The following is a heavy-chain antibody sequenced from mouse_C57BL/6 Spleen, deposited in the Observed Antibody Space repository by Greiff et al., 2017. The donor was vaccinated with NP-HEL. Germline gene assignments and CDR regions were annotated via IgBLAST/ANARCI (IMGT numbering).Heavy chain of an antibody. D-gene: IGHD2-4*01. CDR2: IRLKSDNYAT. J-gene: IGHJ4*01. Sequence: EVKVEESGGGLVQPGGSMKLSCVASGFTFSNYWMNWVRPSPEKGLEWVAQIRLKSDNYATHYAESVKGRFTISRDDSKSSVYLQMNNLRAEDTGIYYCTALYYDSMDYWGQGTSVTVSS. CDR1: GFTFSNYW. V-gene: IGHV6-3*01. CDR3: TALYYDSMDY.